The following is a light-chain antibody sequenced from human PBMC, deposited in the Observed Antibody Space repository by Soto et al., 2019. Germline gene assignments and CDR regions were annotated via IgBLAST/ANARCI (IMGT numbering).Light chain of an antibody. J-gene: IGKJ4*01. CDR3: QQRSNWPLT. CDR1: QSVSSY. V-gene: IGKV3-11*01. Sequence: EIMLTQSPATLSLSPGERATLSCRASQSVSSYLAWYQQKPGQAPRLLIYDASNRATGIPARFNGSGSGTDFTLTISSLEPEDFAVYYCQQRSNWPLTFGGGTKVEIK. CDR2: DAS.